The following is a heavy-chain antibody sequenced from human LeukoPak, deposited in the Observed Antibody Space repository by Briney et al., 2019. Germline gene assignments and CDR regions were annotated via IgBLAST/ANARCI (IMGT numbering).Heavy chain of an antibody. J-gene: IGHJ5*02. CDR2: IYYSGST. D-gene: IGHD3-10*01. Sequence: SETLSLTCTVSGGSISSYYWSWIRQPPGKGLEWIGYIYYSGSTNYNPSLKSRVTISVDTSKNQFSLKLSSVTAADTAVYHCARLEEGITMVRENDNSFDPWGQGTLVTVSS. V-gene: IGHV4-59*08. CDR3: ARLEEGITMVRENDNSFDP. CDR1: GGSISSYY.